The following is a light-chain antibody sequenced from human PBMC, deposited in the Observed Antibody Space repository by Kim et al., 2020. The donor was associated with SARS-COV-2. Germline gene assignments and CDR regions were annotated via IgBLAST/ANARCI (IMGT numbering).Light chain of an antibody. Sequence: SASGGDRVNITCRASQTISTWLAWYQQKPGKAPKLLLYLASTLESGVPSRFSGSGSGTEFTLTIDSLQPDDFATYYCQHYIRFPYTFGQGTKLEIK. CDR1: QTISTW. V-gene: IGKV1-5*03. J-gene: IGKJ2*01. CDR3: QHYIRFPYT. CDR2: LAS.